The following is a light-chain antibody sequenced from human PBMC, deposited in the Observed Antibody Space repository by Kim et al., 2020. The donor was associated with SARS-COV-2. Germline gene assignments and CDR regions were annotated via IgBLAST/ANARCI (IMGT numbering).Light chain of an antibody. CDR1: SSDVGSYKL. Sequence: GQAITGSCAGTSSDVGSYKLVTWYQQHPGKAPKLMIYDVTRRPSGVSHRFSGSKSGSTASLTISGLQPEDEADYFCSSYANSSTYVFGSGTKVTVL. J-gene: IGLJ1*01. CDR2: DVT. CDR3: SSYANSSTYV. V-gene: IGLV2-23*02.